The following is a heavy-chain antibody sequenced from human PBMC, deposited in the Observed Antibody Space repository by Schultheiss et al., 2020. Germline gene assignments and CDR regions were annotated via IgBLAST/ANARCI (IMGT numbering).Heavy chain of an antibody. V-gene: IGHV3-30*01. CDR2: ISYDGSNK. Sequence: GGSLRLSCAASGFTFSSYAMHWVRQAPGKGLEWVAVISYDGSNKYYADSVKGRFTISRDNSKNTLYLQMNSLRAEDTAVYYCASLKYSSGWSPSDYWGQGTLVTVSS. J-gene: IGHJ4*02. CDR3: ASLKYSSGWSPSDY. D-gene: IGHD6-19*01. CDR1: GFTFSSYA.